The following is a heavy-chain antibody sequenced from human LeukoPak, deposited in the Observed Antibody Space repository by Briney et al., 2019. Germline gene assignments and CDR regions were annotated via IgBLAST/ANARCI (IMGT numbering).Heavy chain of an antibody. CDR2: INPSGGST. V-gene: IGHV1-46*01. J-gene: IGHJ3*02. D-gene: IGHD3-10*01. Sequence: GASVKVSCKASGYTFTSYYMHWVRQAPGQGLEWMGIINPSGGSTSYAQKFQGRVTMTRDTSTSTVYMELSSLRSEDTAVYYCARDGHETYYGSGSYYNASPSDAFDIWGQRTMVTVSS. CDR3: ARDGHETYYGSGSYYNASPSDAFDI. CDR1: GYTFTSYY.